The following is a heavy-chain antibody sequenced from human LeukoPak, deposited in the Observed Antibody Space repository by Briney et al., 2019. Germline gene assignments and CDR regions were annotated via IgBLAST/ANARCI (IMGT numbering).Heavy chain of an antibody. J-gene: IGHJ4*02. CDR3: ARANSFCGTSCFSLDY. Sequence: SVKVSCKASGGTFSSYAISWVRQAPGQGLEWMGGIIPIFGTANYAQKFQGRVTITTDESTSTAYMELSSLRSEDTAVYYCARANSFCGTSCFSLDYWGQGTLVTVSS. D-gene: IGHD2-2*01. CDR1: GGTFSSYA. V-gene: IGHV1-69*05. CDR2: IIPIFGTA.